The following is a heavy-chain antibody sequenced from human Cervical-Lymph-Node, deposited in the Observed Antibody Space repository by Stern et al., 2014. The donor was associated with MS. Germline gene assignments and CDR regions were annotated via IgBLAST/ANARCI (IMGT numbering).Heavy chain of an antibody. CDR2: ISGTGNTI. J-gene: IGHJ4*02. Sequence: VHLVESGGGLGKPGGSLRLSCTASGFKFSDYYMTWIRQAPGKGLEWISYISGTGNTIYDEDSVKDRFTISTNNAKKSLYLQMNGRRAEDTAIYYCAREHQVFYPSGYFDHWGRGTLVTVAS. CDR3: AREHQVFYPSGYFDH. D-gene: IGHD5/OR15-5a*01. CDR1: GFKFSDYY. V-gene: IGHV3-11*01.